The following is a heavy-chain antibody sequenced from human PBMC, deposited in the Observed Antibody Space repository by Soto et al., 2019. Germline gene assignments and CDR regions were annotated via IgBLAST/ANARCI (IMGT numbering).Heavy chain of an antibody. Sequence: ASVKVSCKASGYTFTSYAMHWVRQAPGQRLEWMGWINAGNGNTKYSQKFQGRVTITRDTSASTAYMELSSLRSEDTAVYYCARDFSEEMIVVVPNAPFDYWGQGTLVTVSS. CDR3: ARDFSEEMIVVVPNAPFDY. CDR1: GYTFTSYA. CDR2: INAGNGNT. D-gene: IGHD3-22*01. V-gene: IGHV1-3*01. J-gene: IGHJ4*02.